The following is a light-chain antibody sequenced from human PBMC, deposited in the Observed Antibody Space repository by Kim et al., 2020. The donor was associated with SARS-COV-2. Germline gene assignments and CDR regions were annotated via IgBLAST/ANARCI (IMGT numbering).Light chain of an antibody. V-gene: IGLV3-1*01. CDR1: KLGDKY. Sequence: SYELTQPPSVSVSPGQTASITCSGDKLGDKYACWYQQKPGQSPVLVIYQDTKRPSGIPERFSGSNSGNTATLTISETQAMDEADYYCQAWHSSTVVFGGVTQLTVL. CDR2: QDT. CDR3: QAWHSSTVV. J-gene: IGLJ2*01.